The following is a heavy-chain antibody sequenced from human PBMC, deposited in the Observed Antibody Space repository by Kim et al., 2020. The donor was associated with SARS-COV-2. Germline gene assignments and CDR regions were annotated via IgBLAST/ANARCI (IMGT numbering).Heavy chain of an antibody. Sequence: GGSLRLSCAASGFTFNNYAMHWVRQAPGKGLEWLAVIWNDGINKYYADSVKGRFTISRDSSKNTLYLQMNSLRAEDTAVYYCARDDPLGGSRIFSLDYWGQSTLVTLSS. CDR2: IWNDGINK. D-gene: IGHD3-16*01. CDR3: ARDDPLGGSRIFSLDY. CDR1: GFTFNNYA. V-gene: IGHV3-33*01. J-gene: IGHJ4*02.